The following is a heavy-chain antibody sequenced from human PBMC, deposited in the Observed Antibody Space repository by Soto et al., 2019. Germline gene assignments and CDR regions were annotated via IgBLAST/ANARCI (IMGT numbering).Heavy chain of an antibody. CDR1: GYTFTGYY. J-gene: IGHJ5*02. CDR2: INPNSGGT. CDR3: ARGRLLFRWFDP. V-gene: IGHV1-2*02. D-gene: IGHD2-21*02. Sequence: ASVKVSCKASGYTFTGYYMHCVRQAPGQGLEWMGWINPNSGGTNYAQKFQGRVTMTRDTSISTAYMELSRLRSDDTAVYYCARGRLLFRWFDPWGQGTLVTVSS.